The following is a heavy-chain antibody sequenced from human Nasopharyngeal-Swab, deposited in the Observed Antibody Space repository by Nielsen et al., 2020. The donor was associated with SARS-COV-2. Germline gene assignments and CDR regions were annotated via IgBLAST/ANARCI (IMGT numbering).Heavy chain of an antibody. D-gene: IGHD1-7*01. J-gene: IGHJ4*02. CDR3: ARRLELRYFDY. CDR2: IYPGDSDT. V-gene: IGHV5-51*01. CDR1: GYSFTSYW. Sequence: GGSLRLSCKGSGYSFTSYWIGWVRQMPGKGLEWMGIIYPGDSDTRYSPSFQGQVTISADKSISTAYLQWSSLKASDTAMYYCARRLELRYFDYWGQGTLVTVSS.